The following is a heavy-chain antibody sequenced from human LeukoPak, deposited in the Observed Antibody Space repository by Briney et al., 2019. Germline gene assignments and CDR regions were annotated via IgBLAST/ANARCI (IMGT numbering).Heavy chain of an antibody. V-gene: IGHV3-48*01. CDR2: ISSSGSII. J-gene: IGHJ4*02. CDR1: EFTFSSYD. Sequence: GGSLRLSCVVSEFTFSSYDMNWVRQSPGKGLEWISYISSSGSIIYYADSVKGRFTISRDNSKNTLYLQMNSLRAEDTAVYYCARVLYDSSGYSLGYFDYWGQGTLVTVSS. D-gene: IGHD3-22*01. CDR3: ARVLYDSSGYSLGYFDY.